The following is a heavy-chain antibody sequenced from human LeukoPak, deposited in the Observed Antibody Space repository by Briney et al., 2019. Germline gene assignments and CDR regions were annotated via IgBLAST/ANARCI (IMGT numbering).Heavy chain of an antibody. CDR1: GGSFSGYY. CDR3: ARLYSGSINDAFDI. D-gene: IGHD1-26*01. V-gene: IGHV4-38-2*01. J-gene: IGHJ3*02. Sequence: PSETLSLTCAVYGGSFSGYYWGWIRQPPGKGLEWIGSIYHSGSTYYNPSLKSRVTISVDTSKNQFSLKLSSVTAADTAVYYCARLYSGSINDAFDIWGQGTMVTVSS. CDR2: IYHSGST.